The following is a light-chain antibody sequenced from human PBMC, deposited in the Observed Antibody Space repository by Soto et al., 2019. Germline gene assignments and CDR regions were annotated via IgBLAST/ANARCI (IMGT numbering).Light chain of an antibody. J-gene: IGKJ5*01. CDR2: DAS. Sequence: DIEMTQSPSSLSASVGDRVTITCLASQSIRSYLNWYQQKPGNAPKLLIYDASNLESGVPSRFSGSGSGTEFTLTISSLQPDDFATYYCQQSYSTPPTFGQGTRLEIK. V-gene: IGKV1-39*01. CDR1: QSIRSY. CDR3: QQSYSTPPT.